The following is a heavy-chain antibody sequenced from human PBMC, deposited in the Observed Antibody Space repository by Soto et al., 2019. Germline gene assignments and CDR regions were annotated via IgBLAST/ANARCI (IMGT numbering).Heavy chain of an antibody. CDR3: AREGYYSSGWQTERRGWLDP. V-gene: IGHV3-30-3*01. D-gene: IGHD6-19*01. CDR2: ISYDGSNK. CDR1: GFTFSSYA. J-gene: IGHJ5*02. Sequence: QVQLVESGGGVVQPGRSLRLSCAASGFTFSSYAIHWVRQAPGKGLEWVAVISYDGSNKYYADSVKGRFTISRDNSKNTLYLQMNSLRAEDTAVYYCAREGYYSSGWQTERRGWLDPWGQGTLVTVSS.